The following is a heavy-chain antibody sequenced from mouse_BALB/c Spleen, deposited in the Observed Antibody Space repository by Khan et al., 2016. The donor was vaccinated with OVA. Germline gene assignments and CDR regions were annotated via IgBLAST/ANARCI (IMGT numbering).Heavy chain of an antibody. Sequence: VQLQQSGAELVRSGASVKLSCTVSGFNIKHYYIHWVKQRPEQGLEWIGWIDPDNGDTEYAPKFQGKAAMTADTSSNTAYLHHSSLTSEDTAVYYCTSGYGYSMDYWGQGTSVTVSS. CDR3: TSGYGYSMDY. CDR1: GFNIKHYY. V-gene: IGHV14-4*02. D-gene: IGHD3-2*02. CDR2: IDPDNGDT. J-gene: IGHJ4*01.